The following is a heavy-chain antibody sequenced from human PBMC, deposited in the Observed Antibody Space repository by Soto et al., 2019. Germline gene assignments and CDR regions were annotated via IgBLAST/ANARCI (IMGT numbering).Heavy chain of an antibody. J-gene: IGHJ4*02. CDR2: INPNSGGT. V-gene: IGHV1-2*02. D-gene: IGHD4-17*01. CDR1: GYTFTGYY. CDR3: ARYYGYYFDY. Sequence: ASVKVSCKASGYTFTGYYMHWVRQAPGQGLEWMGWINPNSGGTNYAQEFQGRVTMTRDTSISTAYMELSRLRSDDTAVYYCARYYGYYFDYWGQGTLVTVSS.